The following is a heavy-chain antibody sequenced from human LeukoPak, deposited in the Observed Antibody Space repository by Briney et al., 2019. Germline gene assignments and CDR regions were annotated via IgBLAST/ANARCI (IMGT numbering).Heavy chain of an antibody. D-gene: IGHD1-26*01. J-gene: IGHJ4*02. CDR2: ISLAGQT. Sequence: SGTLSLTCGVSGGSISGTNWWSWVRQPPGQGLEWIGEISLAGQTNYNPSLNGRVTMSLDKSSNQLSLHLTSVTAADTATYSCSRESGPFCPFGYWGQGTLVIVSS. CDR1: GGSISGTNW. V-gene: IGHV4-4*02. CDR3: SRESGPFCPFGY.